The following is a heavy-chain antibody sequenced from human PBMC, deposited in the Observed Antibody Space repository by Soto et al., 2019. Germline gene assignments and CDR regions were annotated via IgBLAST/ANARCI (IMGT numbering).Heavy chain of an antibody. CDR1: GFTFSSYA. Sequence: EVQLLESGGGLVQPGGSLRLSCAASGFTFSSYAMWWVRQAPGKGLECVSAISGGGETTYYADSVKGWFTISRAHSKNTLYLQMNSLRAEDMAVYYCAFNSGSGSYYFDYWGQGTLVTVSS. CDR2: ISGGGETT. V-gene: IGHV3-23*01. J-gene: IGHJ4*02. CDR3: AFNSGSGSYYFDY. D-gene: IGHD3-10*01.